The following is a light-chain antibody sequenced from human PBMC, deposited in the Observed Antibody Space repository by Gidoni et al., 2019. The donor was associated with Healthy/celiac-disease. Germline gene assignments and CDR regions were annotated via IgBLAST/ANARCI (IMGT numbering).Light chain of an antibody. CDR3: QQYGSSPQVT. CDR1: QSVSSSY. V-gene: IGKV3-20*01. CDR2: GAT. Sequence: EIVLTQSPGTLSLSPGERATLSCRASQSVSSSYLAWYQQKPGQAPRPLIYGATSRATGIPDRFSGSGSGTDFTLTISRLEPEDFAVYYCQQYGSSPQVTFXGXTKVEIK. J-gene: IGKJ4*01.